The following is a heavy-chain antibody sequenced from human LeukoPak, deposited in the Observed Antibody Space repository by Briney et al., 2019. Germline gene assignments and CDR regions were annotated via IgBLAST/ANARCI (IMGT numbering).Heavy chain of an antibody. D-gene: IGHD6-25*01. Sequence: GGSLRLSCAASGFTFSSYWMSWVRQAPGKGLEWVANIKQDGSEKYYVDSVKGRFTISRDNAKNSLYLQMNSLRAEDTAVYYCARDMGSSAWGYDYYYMDVWGKGTTVTVSS. CDR2: IKQDGSEK. CDR1: GFTFSSYW. J-gene: IGHJ6*03. CDR3: ARDMGSSAWGYDYYYMDV. V-gene: IGHV3-7*01.